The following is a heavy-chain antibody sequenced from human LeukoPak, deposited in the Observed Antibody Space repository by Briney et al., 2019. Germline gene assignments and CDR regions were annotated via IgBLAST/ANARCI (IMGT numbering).Heavy chain of an antibody. V-gene: IGHV4-38-2*01. CDR3: ARHPSSTYFDY. Sequence: SETLSLTCAVSGYSISSGYYWGWMRRPPGKGLEWIGSIYHSGNTYYNPSLKSRVTISVDTSKNQFSLKLSSVTAADTAVYYCARHPSSTYFDYWGQGALVTVSS. CDR2: IYHSGNT. CDR1: GYSISSGYY. J-gene: IGHJ4*02.